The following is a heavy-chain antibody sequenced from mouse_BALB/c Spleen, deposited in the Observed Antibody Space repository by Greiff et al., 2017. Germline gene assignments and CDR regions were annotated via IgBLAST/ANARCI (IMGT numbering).Heavy chain of an antibody. D-gene: IGHD2-1*01. CDR2: ISYDGSN. CDR1: GYSITSGYY. Sequence: EVQLVESGPGLVKPSQSLSLTCSVTGYSITSGYYWYWIRQFPGNKLEWMGYISYDGSNNYNPSLKNRISITRDTSKNQFFLKLNSVTTEDTATYYCARKRTTHYYAMDYWGQGTSVTVSS. CDR3: ARKRTTHYYAMDY. J-gene: IGHJ4*01. V-gene: IGHV3-6*02.